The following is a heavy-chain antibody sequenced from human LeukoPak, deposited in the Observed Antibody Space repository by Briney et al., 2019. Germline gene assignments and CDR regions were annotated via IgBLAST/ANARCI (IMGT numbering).Heavy chain of an antibody. Sequence: SETLSLTCAVYGGSFSGYYWSWIRQPPGKGLEWIGEINHSGSTNYNPSLKSRVTISVDTSKHQFSLKLSSVTAADTAVYYCARPTTGTTNYFDYWGQGTLVTVSS. CDR2: INHSGST. V-gene: IGHV4-34*01. CDR3: ARPTTGTTNYFDY. D-gene: IGHD1-7*01. J-gene: IGHJ4*02. CDR1: GGSFSGYY.